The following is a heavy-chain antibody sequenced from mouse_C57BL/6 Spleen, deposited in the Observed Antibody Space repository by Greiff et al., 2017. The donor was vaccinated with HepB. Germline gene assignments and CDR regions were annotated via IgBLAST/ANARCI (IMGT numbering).Heavy chain of an antibody. CDR1: GYTFTDHT. Sequence: VQLQQSDAELVKPGASVKISCKVSGYTFTDHTIHWMKQRPEQGLEWIGYIYPRDGSTKYNEKFKGKATLTADKSSSTAYMQLNSLTSEDSAVYFCAREGGNDGYYVGFAYWGQGTLVTVSA. V-gene: IGHV1-78*01. J-gene: IGHJ3*01. CDR2: IYPRDGST. D-gene: IGHD2-3*01. CDR3: AREGGNDGYYVGFAY.